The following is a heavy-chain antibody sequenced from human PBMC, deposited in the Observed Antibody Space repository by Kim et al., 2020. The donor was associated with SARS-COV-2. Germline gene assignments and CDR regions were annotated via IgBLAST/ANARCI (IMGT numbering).Heavy chain of an antibody. CDR3: ATSTSGRYNWNSATYFQH. D-gene: IGHD1-7*01. Sequence: SETLSLTCAVYGGSFSGYYWSWIRQPPGKGLEWIGEINHSGSTNYNPSLKSRVTISVDTSKNQFSLKLSSVTAADTAVYYCATSTSGRYNWNSATYFQHWGQGTLVTVSS. V-gene: IGHV4-34*01. CDR2: INHSGST. J-gene: IGHJ1*01. CDR1: GGSFSGYY.